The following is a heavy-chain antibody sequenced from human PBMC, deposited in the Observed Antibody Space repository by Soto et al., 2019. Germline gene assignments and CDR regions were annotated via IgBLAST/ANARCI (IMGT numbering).Heavy chain of an antibody. CDR2: IYPGDSDT. D-gene: IGHD6-19*01. J-gene: IGHJ6*02. CDR3: ARHRRAVADPYYYYGMDV. V-gene: IGHV5-51*01. Sequence: ESLKISCKGSGYSFTSYWIGWVRQMPGKGLEWMGIIYPGDSDTRYSPSFQGQVTISADKSISTAYLQWSSLKASDTAMYYCARHRRAVADPYYYYGMDVWGQGTTVTVSS. CDR1: GYSFTSYW.